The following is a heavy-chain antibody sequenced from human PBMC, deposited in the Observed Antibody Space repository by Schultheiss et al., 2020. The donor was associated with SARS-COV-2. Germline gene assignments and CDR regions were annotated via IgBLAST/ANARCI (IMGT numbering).Heavy chain of an antibody. D-gene: IGHD1-26*01. CDR3: ARGAGSYYILDY. J-gene: IGHJ4*02. CDR1: GGSISSYY. CDR2: INHSGST. V-gene: IGHV4-34*01. Sequence: SETLSLTCTVSGGSISSYYWSWIRQPPGKGLEWIGEINHSGSTYYNPSLKSRVTISVDTSKNQFSLKLSSVTAADTAVYYCARGAGSYYILDYWGQGTLVTVSS.